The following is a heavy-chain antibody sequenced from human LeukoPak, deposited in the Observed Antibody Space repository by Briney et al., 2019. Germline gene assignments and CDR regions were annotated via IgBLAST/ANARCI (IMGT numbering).Heavy chain of an antibody. Sequence: GGSLRLSCAASGFTFSSYSMTWVRQAPGKGLEWVSYISSSSSTIYYADSVKGRFTISRDNAKNSLYLQMNSLRDEDTAVYYCARNRAIDGYNYPPAEYLQHWGQGTLVTVSS. CDR2: ISSSSSTI. V-gene: IGHV3-48*02. CDR3: ARNRAIDGYNYPPAEYLQH. J-gene: IGHJ1*01. CDR1: GFTFSSYS. D-gene: IGHD5-12*01.